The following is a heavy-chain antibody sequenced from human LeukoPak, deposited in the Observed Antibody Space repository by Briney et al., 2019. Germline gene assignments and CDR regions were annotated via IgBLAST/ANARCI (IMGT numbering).Heavy chain of an antibody. J-gene: IGHJ5*02. D-gene: IGHD1-26*01. CDR3: ARDMKRSRARWENLGFDP. CDR1: GYTFTSYY. Sequence: ASVKVSCKASGYTFTSYYMHWVRQAPGQGLEWMGVINPSGGSTIYAQKFQGRVTLTRDMSTRTVDMELSSLRYEDTAVYYCARDMKRSRARWENLGFDPWGQGTLVTVSS. CDR2: INPSGGST. V-gene: IGHV1-46*01.